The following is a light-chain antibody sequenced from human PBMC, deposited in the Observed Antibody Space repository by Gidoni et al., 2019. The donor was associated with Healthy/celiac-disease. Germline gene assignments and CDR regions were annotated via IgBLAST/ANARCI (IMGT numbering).Light chain of an antibody. Sequence: DIVMTQSPDSLAVSLGERATINCKSSQSVLYSSNNKNYLAWYQQKPGQPPQLLIYWASTRESGVPDRFSGSGSGTDFTLTISSLQAEDVAVYYCQQYYSTPQTFGGGTKVEIK. V-gene: IGKV4-1*01. CDR2: WAS. CDR3: QQYYSTPQT. CDR1: QSVLYSSNNKNY. J-gene: IGKJ4*01.